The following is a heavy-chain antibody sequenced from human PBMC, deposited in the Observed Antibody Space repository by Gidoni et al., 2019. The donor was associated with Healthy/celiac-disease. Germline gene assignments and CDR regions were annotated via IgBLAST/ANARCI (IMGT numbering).Heavy chain of an antibody. J-gene: IGHJ4*02. CDR2: IHAGNGNT. V-gene: IGHV1-3*01. D-gene: IGHD2-15*01. CDR1: GYPFTRYA. Sequence: QVQLVQSGAAVKKPGASVKVSCKASGYPFTRYAMPWVRQAPGHRLEWMGWIHAGNGNTTYSQEFQGRVTITRVTSASTAYMELSSLRSEDTAVYYCARDPRVGYCSGGSCYPDYWGQGTLVTVSS. CDR3: ARDPRVGYCSGGSCYPDY.